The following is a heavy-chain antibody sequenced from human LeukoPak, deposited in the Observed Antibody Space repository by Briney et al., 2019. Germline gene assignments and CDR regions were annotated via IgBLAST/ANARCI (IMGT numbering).Heavy chain of an antibody. CDR2: IYYSGST. D-gene: IGHD3-9*01. CDR1: GGSISSYY. CDR3: ARAAPETYYDILTGYPKYYFDY. J-gene: IGHJ4*02. V-gene: IGHV4-59*01. Sequence: SETLSLTCTVSGGSISSYYWSWIRQPPGKGLEWIGYIYYSGSTNYNPSLKSRVTISVDTSKNQFSLKLSSVTAADTAVYYCARAAPETYYDILTGYPKYYFDYWGQGTLVTVSS.